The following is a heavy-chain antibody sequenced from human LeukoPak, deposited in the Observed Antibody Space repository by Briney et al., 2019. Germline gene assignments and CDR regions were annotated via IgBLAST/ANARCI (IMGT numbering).Heavy chain of an antibody. CDR3: ARGGITGGPVGTFDI. J-gene: IGHJ3*02. Sequence: GGSLRLSCAASGFIFSTHGMTWVRQAPGKGLEWVSSISSSSTYIYYADSAKGRFTISRDNPKNSLYLQMDSLRAEDTAVYYCARGGITGGPVGTFDIWGQGTMVTVSS. CDR2: ISSSSTYI. CDR1: GFIFSTHG. D-gene: IGHD7-27*01. V-gene: IGHV3-21*01.